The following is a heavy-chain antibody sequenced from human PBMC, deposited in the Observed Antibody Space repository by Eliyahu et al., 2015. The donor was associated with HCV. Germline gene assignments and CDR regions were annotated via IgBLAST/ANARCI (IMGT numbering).Heavy chain of an antibody. Sequence: QLQLQESGPGLVKPSETLSLTCTVSGGSISNSSYYWGWIRQPPGKGLEWIGSIYYSGSTYYNPSLKSRVTISVDTSKNQFSLKLSSVTAADTAVYYCARHYQAWGYDSSGYLGDFDYWGQGTLVTVSS. D-gene: IGHD3-22*01. J-gene: IGHJ4*02. CDR2: IYYSGST. V-gene: IGHV4-39*01. CDR3: ARHYQAWGYDSSGYLGDFDY. CDR1: GGSISNSSYY.